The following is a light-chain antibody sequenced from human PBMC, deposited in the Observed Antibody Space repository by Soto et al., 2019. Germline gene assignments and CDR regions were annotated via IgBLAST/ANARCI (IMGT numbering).Light chain of an antibody. V-gene: IGKV3-20*01. CDR3: QQYTNAPRT. J-gene: IGKJ1*01. CDR1: QSINNYF. Sequence: EIVLTQSPGTLSLSPGETATLSCRASQSINNYFLAWHQQRPGQAPRLLIFRASQRASGIPDRFRGSGSGTEFTLTITRLEPEDFEVYYCQQYTNAPRTFGQGTKVEIK. CDR2: RAS.